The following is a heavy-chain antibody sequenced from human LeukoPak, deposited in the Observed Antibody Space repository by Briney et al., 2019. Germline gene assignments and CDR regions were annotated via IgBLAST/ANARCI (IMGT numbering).Heavy chain of an antibody. D-gene: IGHD2-15*01. J-gene: IGHJ6*02. CDR3: ARGANFYYYGMDV. CDR1: GGSFSGYY. CDR2: IDHSGST. Sequence: SETLSLTCAVYGGSFSGYYWSWIRQPPGKGLEWIGEIDHSGSTNYNPSLKSRVTISVDTSKNQFSLKLSSVTAADTAVYYCARGANFYYYGMDVWGQGTTVTVSS. V-gene: IGHV4-34*01.